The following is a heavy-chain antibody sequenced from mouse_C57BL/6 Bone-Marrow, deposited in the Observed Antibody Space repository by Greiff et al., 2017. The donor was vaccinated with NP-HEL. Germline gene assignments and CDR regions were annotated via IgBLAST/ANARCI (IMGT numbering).Heavy chain of an antibody. CDR1: GYTFTSYG. Sequence: VMLVESGAELARPGASVKLSCKASGYTFTSYGISWVKQRTGQGLEWIGEIYPRSGNTYYNEKFKGKATLTADKSSSTAYMELRSLTSEDSAVYFCATGYYGYAMDYWGQGTSVTVSS. J-gene: IGHJ4*01. D-gene: IGHD2-3*01. CDR3: ATGYYGYAMDY. V-gene: IGHV1-81*01. CDR2: IYPRSGNT.